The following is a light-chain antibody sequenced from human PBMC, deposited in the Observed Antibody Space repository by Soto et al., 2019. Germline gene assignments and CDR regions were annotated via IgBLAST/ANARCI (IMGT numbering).Light chain of an antibody. CDR2: GAS. CDR1: QSVSSSY. V-gene: IGKV3-20*01. Sequence: ESVLTQSPGTLSLSPRERATLSCRASQSVSSSYLAWYQQKPGQAPRLLIYGASSRATGIPDRFSGSGSGTDFTLTISRLEPEDFAVYYCQQYGSSPWTFGQGTKV. CDR3: QQYGSSPWT. J-gene: IGKJ1*01.